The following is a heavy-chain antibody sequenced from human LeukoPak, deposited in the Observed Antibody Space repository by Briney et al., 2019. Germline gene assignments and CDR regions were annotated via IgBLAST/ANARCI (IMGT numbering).Heavy chain of an antibody. Sequence: SVKVSCKASGGTFNSYAISWVRQAPGQGLEWMGWIMPLFGTSNYAQEFQGRVTFTTDESASTAYMEVSSLRSEDTAVYYCASGSLGDGYGVGDYYQYMDVWGKGTTVTVSS. V-gene: IGHV1-69*05. CDR1: GGTFNSYA. D-gene: IGHD5-24*01. J-gene: IGHJ6*03. CDR2: IMPLFGTS. CDR3: ASGSLGDGYGVGDYYQYMDV.